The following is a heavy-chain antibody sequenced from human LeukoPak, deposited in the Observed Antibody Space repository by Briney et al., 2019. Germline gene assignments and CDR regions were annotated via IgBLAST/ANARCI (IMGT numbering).Heavy chain of an antibody. CDR1: GYTFTGYY. CDR3: ARVDYSTLRTFDY. CDR2: INPNSGGA. D-gene: IGHD4-11*01. V-gene: IGHV1-2*02. J-gene: IGHJ4*02. Sequence: GASVKVSCKASGYTFTGYYMHWVRQAPGQGLEWMGWINPNSGGANYAQKFQGRVTMTRDTSISTAYMELSSLRSDDTAMYYCARVDYSTLRTFDYWGQGTLVTVSS.